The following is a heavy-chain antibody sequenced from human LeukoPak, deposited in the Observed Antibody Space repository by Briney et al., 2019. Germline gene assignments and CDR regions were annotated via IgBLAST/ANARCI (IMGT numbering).Heavy chain of an antibody. V-gene: IGHV3-74*01. Sequence: GGSLRLSCAASGFTFSSYWMHWVRQAPGKGLVWVSRINSDGSSTSYADSVKGRFTISRDNAKNTLYLQMNSLRAEDTAVYYCALSDILTGYYIFDYWGQGTLVTVSS. J-gene: IGHJ4*02. CDR2: INSDGSST. CDR1: GFTFSSYW. D-gene: IGHD3-9*01. CDR3: ALSDILTGYYIFDY.